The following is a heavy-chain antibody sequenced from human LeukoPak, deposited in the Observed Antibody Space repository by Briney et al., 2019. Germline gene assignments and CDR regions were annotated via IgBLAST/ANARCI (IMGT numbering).Heavy chain of an antibody. V-gene: IGHV4-61*02. CDR3: ATSYYFDYYYYYMDV. J-gene: IGHJ6*03. CDR1: GGSISSGSYY. D-gene: IGHD3-10*01. CDR2: IYTSGST. Sequence: SQTLSLTCTVSGGSISSGSYYWSWIRQPAGKGLEWIGRIYTSGSTNYNPSLKSRVTISVDTSKNQFSLKLSSVTAADTAVYYCATSYYFDYYYYYMDVWGKGTTVTVSS.